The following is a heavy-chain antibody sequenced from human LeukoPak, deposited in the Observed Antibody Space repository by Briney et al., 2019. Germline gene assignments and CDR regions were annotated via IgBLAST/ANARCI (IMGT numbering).Heavy chain of an antibody. CDR3: ARSMQWLVLKNWFDP. CDR2: IFYSGRT. CDR1: GGSISPYS. Sequence: KPSETLSLTCTVSGGSISPYSWSWIRQPPGKGLEWIGYIFYSGRTNYNPSLQSRVTISVDTSKNQFSLKLSSVTAADTAVYYCARSMQWLVLKNWFDPWGQGTLVTVSS. J-gene: IGHJ5*02. D-gene: IGHD6-19*01. V-gene: IGHV4-59*08.